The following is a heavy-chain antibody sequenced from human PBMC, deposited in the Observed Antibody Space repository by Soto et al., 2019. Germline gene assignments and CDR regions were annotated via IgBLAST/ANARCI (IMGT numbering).Heavy chain of an antibody. Sequence: SETLSLTCTVSGGSISSYYWSWIRQPPGKGLEWIGYIYYSGSTNYNPSLKSRVTISVDTSKNQFSLKLSSVTAADTAVYYCAREYSSSPGWFDPWGQGALVTVSS. J-gene: IGHJ5*02. V-gene: IGHV4-59*12. CDR1: GGSISSYY. CDR2: IYYSGST. D-gene: IGHD6-6*01. CDR3: AREYSSSPGWFDP.